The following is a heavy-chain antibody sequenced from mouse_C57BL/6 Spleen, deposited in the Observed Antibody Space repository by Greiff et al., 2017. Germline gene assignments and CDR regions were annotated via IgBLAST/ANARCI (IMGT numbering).Heavy chain of an antibody. V-gene: IGHV1-61*01. CDR3: ARRSNYAYYAMDY. J-gene: IGHJ4*01. CDR1: GYTFTSYW. CDR2: IYPSDSET. D-gene: IGHD2-5*01. Sequence: VQLQQPGAELVRPGSSVKLSCKASGYTFTSYWMDWVKQRPGQGLEWIGNIYPSDSETHYNQKFKDKATLTVDKSTSTAYMQLSSRTSEDSAVYYCARRSNYAYYAMDYWGQGTSVTGSS.